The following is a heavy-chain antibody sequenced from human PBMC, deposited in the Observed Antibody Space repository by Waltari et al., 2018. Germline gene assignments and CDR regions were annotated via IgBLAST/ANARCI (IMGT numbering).Heavy chain of an antibody. J-gene: IGHJ4*02. CDR3: ASEVYYYDSSGSPFDY. D-gene: IGHD3-22*01. CDR1: GGSISSGSYY. V-gene: IGHV4-61*02. CDR2: IDTSGRT. Sequence: QVQLQESGPGLVKPSQTLSLTCTVSGGSISSGSYYWSWIRQPAGKGLEWIGRIDTSGRTIYNPSLKSRVTISVDTSKNQFSLKLSSVTAADTAVYYCASEVYYYDSSGSPFDYWGQGTLVTVSS.